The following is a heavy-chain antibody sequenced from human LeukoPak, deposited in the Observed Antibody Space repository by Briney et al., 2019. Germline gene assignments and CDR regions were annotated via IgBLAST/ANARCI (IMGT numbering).Heavy chain of an antibody. Sequence: PGGSLRLSCVASGFTFSSYGVHWVRQAPGKGLEWVAVISYEGSNEFYADSVKGRFTVSRDNSKKTLNLQMNSLRVEDTAVYYCAKDGKEYYSDSSGFSDYWGQGTLVTVSS. CDR3: AKDGKEYYSDSSGFSDY. J-gene: IGHJ4*02. CDR1: GFTFSSYG. D-gene: IGHD3-22*01. CDR2: ISYEGSNE. V-gene: IGHV3-30*18.